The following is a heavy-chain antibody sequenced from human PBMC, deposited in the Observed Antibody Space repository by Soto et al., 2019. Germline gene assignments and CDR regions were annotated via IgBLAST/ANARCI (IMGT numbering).Heavy chain of an antibody. D-gene: IGHD6-19*01. V-gene: IGHV4-39*01. Sequence: SETLSLTCNVSGASISSYNYWGWFRQPPGKGLEWIGSIIYSGNTIYNPSLQSRLTVFVDTSKNQFSLKLSSVTAADTAVYYCVRHAQWLIRAYWGQGTLVTV. CDR1: GASISSYNY. J-gene: IGHJ4*02. CDR3: VRHAQWLIRAY. CDR2: IIYSGNT.